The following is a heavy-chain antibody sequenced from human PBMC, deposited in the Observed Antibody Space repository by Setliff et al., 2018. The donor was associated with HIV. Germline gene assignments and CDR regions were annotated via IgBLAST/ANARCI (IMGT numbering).Heavy chain of an antibody. CDR3: ARDHVVCSGGTCRSDDPYYYYYMNV. Sequence: GASVKVSCKTSGYMFNIYYMHWVRQVPGQGLEWMGWSNPNTGGTKYAQKFQGRVTMTMDTSTTTAYMELSGLKSDDTAVCYCARDHVVCSGGTCRSDDPYYYYYMNVWGQGTTVTVSS. J-gene: IGHJ6*03. CDR1: GYMFNIYY. D-gene: IGHD2-15*01. V-gene: IGHV1-2*02. CDR2: SNPNTGGT.